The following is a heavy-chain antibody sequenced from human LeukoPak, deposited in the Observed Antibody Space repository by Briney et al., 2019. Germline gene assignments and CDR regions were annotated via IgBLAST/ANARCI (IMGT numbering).Heavy chain of an antibody. J-gene: IGHJ4*02. D-gene: IGHD5-12*01. CDR2: INPAGSEA. CDR1: GFSFNAYW. V-gene: IGHV3-7*01. Sequence: GALRLSCAASGFSFNAYWMAWVRQAPGTGLEWVANINPAGSEAFHVDPVKGRFSISRDHAKNLVYLQMNSLRAEDTAVYYCATFGLVAALDLWGQGTLVTVSS. CDR3: ATFGLVAALDL.